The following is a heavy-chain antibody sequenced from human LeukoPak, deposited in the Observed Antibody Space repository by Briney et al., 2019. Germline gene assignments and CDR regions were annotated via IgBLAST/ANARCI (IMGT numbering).Heavy chain of an antibody. V-gene: IGHV3-13*01. CDR1: GFTFSRYD. CDR2: IGTAGDT. CDR3: VRAGSGNRWTNYGLDV. D-gene: IGHD1-1*01. Sequence: GGSLRLSCAASGFTFSRYDLHWVRQSPEKGLEWVSAIGTAGDTYYPDSVKGRFTISGDNPKNSFHLQMNGLRVGDTAVYYCVRAGSGNRWTNYGLDVWGRGTTVTVSS. J-gene: IGHJ6*02.